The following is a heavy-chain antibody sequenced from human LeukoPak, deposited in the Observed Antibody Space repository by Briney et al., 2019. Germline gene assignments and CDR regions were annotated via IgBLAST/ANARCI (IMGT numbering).Heavy chain of an antibody. CDR3: ARDREGPSARWFDP. CDR1: GFTFSSYE. CDR2: ISSSGSTI. J-gene: IGHJ5*02. V-gene: IGHV3-48*03. Sequence: GGSLRLSCAASGFTFSSYEMNWVRQAPGKGLEWVSYISSSGSTIYYADSVKGRFTISRDNAKNSLYLQMNSLRAEDTAVYYCARDREGPSARWFDPWGQGTLVTVSS.